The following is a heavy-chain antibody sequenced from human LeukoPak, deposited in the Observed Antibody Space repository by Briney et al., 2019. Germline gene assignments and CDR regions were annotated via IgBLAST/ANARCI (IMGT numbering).Heavy chain of an antibody. CDR3: AKDQLSSGWRANYFDY. CDR2: ISYDGSNK. Sequence: GGSLRLSCAASGFTFSSYGMHWVRQAPGKGLEWVAVISYDGSNKYYADSVKGRFTISRDNSKNTLYLQMNSLRAEDTAVYYCAKDQLSSGWRANYFDYWGQGTLVTVSS. J-gene: IGHJ4*02. CDR1: GFTFSSYG. D-gene: IGHD6-19*01. V-gene: IGHV3-30*18.